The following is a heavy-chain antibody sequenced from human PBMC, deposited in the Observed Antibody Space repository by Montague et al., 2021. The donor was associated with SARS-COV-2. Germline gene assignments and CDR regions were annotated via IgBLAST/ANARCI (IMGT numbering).Heavy chain of an antibody. CDR2: THYRPKRYY. CDR3: ARDPRYSLSWSFDY. V-gene: IGHV6-1*01. D-gene: IGHD6-13*01. Sequence: CAISGDSVSSNTAACSWIRHTSAIHLECLGITHYRPKRYYDYAVSVKSRMTISPDTSKNQFSLQLSSVTPEDRAVYYCARDPRYSLSWSFDYWGQGTLVTVSS. J-gene: IGHJ4*02. CDR1: GDSVSSNTAA.